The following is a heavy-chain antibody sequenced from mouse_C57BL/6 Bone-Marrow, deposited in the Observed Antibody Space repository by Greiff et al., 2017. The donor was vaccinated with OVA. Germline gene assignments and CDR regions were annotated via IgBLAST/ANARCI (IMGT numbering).Heavy chain of an antibody. V-gene: IGHV1-76*01. Sequence: QVQLQQSGAELVRPGASVKLSCKASGYTFTDYYINWVKQRPGQGLEWIARIYPGSGNTYYNEKFKGKATLTAEKSSSTAYMQLSSLTSEDSAVYFCARRDSSGSYWYFDVWGTGTTVTVSS. CDR3: ARRDSSGSYWYFDV. J-gene: IGHJ1*03. CDR1: GYTFTDYY. CDR2: IYPGSGNT. D-gene: IGHD1-1*01.